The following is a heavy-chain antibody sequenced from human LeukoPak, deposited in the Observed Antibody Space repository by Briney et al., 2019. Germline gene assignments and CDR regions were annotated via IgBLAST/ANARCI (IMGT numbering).Heavy chain of an antibody. CDR1: GYNFTNYW. CDR2: IYPGDSDT. D-gene: IGHD3-10*01. V-gene: IGHV5-51*01. J-gene: IGHJ4*02. Sequence: HGESLKISCKGSGYNFTNYWIGWVRQMPGEGLEWMGIIYPGDSDTTYSPSSQGQVTISADKSISTAYLQWSSLKASDTTMYYCARRMVRGVLTSPFDYWGQGTLVTVSS. CDR3: ARRMVRGVLTSPFDY.